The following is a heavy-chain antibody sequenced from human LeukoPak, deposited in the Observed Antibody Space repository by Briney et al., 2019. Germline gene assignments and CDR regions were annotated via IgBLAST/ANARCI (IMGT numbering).Heavy chain of an antibody. CDR3: AKVRYYGFWSGYCAFDI. Sequence: GGSLRLSCAASGFTFNNYAMSWVRQAPGKGLEWVSAISGSGGSTYHADSVKGRFTISRDNSKNTVNLQMNSLRVEDTAVYYCAKVRYYGFWSGYCAFDIWGQGTMVTVSS. V-gene: IGHV3-23*01. CDR1: GFTFNNYA. J-gene: IGHJ3*02. CDR2: ISGSGGST. D-gene: IGHD3-3*01.